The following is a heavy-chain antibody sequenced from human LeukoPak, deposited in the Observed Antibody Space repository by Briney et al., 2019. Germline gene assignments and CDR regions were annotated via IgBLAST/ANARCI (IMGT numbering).Heavy chain of an antibody. J-gene: IGHJ4*02. V-gene: IGHV4-39*01. CDR1: GGSISSSSYF. Sequence: PSETLSLTCTVSGGSISSSSYFWGWIRQPPGKGLEWIGSIYYSGSTYYNPSLKSRVRISVDTSKNQFSLKLSSVTAADTAVYYCARPNSGGGDYDYWGQGTLVTVSS. CDR3: ARPNSGGGDYDY. D-gene: IGHD4-23*01. CDR2: IYYSGST.